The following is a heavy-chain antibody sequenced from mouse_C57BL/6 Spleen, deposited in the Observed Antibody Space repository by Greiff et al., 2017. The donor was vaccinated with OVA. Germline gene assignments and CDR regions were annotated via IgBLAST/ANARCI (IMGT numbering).Heavy chain of an antibody. CDR3: ARENWERYFDV. CDR2: ISYDGSN. V-gene: IGHV3-6*01. CDR1: GYSITSGYY. Sequence: VQLQQSGPGLVKPSQSLSLTCSVTGYSITSGYYWNWIRQFPGNKLEWMGYISYDGSNNYNPSLKNRISITRDTSKNQFFLKLNSVTTEDTATYYCARENWERYFDVWGTGTTVTVSS. D-gene: IGHD4-1*01. J-gene: IGHJ1*03.